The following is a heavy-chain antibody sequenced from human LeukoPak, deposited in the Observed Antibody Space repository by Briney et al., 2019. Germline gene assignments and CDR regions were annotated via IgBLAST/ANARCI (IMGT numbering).Heavy chain of an antibody. V-gene: IGHV1-2*06. CDR2: INPNAGGT. CDR1: GFTFTDHY. D-gene: IGHD2-2*01. J-gene: IGHJ4*02. Sequence: ASVKVSCTTSGFTFTDHYIHWVRQAPGQGLEWMGLINPNAGGTNYADNVQGRFTITRDTSINTAYLEMNSLRSEDTAVYYCARFQNLVVVPVAMVDYSFDYGGQGTLVTVSS. CDR3: ARFQNLVVVPVAMVDYSFDY.